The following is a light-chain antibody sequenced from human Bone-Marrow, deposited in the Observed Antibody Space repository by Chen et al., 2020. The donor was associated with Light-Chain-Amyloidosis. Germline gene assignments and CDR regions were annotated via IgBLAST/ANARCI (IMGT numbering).Light chain of an antibody. CDR2: RDT. J-gene: IGLJ2*01. CDR1: DLPTKY. V-gene: IGLV3-25*03. CDR3: QSADSSGTYEVI. Sequence: SYELTQPPSVSVSPGHTSRITCSGDDLPTKYAYWYQQKPGQAPVLVIHRDTERPSGISERFSGSSSRTTATLTISGVQAEDEADYHCQSADSSGTYEVIFGGGTKLTVL.